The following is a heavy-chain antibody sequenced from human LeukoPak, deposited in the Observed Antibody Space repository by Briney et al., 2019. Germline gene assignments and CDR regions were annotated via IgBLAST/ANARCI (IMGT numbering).Heavy chain of an antibody. D-gene: IGHD3-9*01. CDR2: ISYDGSNK. CDR3: AKDRKESYYDILTGPYSYYFDY. CDR1: GFTFSSYG. Sequence: GGSLRLSCAASGFTFSSYGMHWVRQAPGKGLEWVAVISYDGSNKYYAVSVKGRFTISRDNSKNTLYLQMNSLRAEDTAVYYCAKDRKESYYDILTGPYSYYFDYWGQGTLVTVSS. V-gene: IGHV3-30*18. J-gene: IGHJ4*02.